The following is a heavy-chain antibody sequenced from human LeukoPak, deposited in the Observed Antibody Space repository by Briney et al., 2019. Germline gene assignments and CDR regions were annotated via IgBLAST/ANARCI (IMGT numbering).Heavy chain of an antibody. Sequence: GGSLRLSCAASGFTVSSNYMSWVRQAPGKGLEWVSVIYSGRSTYYADSVKGRFTISRDNSKNTLYLLMNSLRVEDTAVYYCARDGKSSLWGQGTLVTVSS. CDR3: ARDGKSSL. V-gene: IGHV3-53*01. J-gene: IGHJ4*02. D-gene: IGHD1-1*01. CDR1: GFTVSSNY. CDR2: IYSGRST.